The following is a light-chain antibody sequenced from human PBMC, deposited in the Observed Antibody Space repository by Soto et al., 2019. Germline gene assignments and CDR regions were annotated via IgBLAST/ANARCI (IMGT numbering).Light chain of an antibody. CDR2: DVS. J-gene: IGLJ1*01. Sequence: QSVLTQPASVSGSPGQSITISCTGTSNDVGGYNYVSWYQQHPGKAPKLMMYDVSNRPSGVSNRFSGSKSGNTASLTISGLQAEDEADYYCTSYTRRSTYVFGTGTKVTVL. CDR1: SNDVGGYNY. CDR3: TSYTRRSTYV. V-gene: IGLV2-14*01.